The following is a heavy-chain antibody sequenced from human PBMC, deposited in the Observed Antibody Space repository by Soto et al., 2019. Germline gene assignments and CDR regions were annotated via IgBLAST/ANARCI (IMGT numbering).Heavy chain of an antibody. Sequence: VASLKISCQGPGHIFNNHWNGWVRQTPGKGLEWMGLIFTRDSETKTSPAFQGHVSFSVDNSINTVYLQWTSLKTSDTGMYFCARVYDDSGHGYDLWGQGTQVTVSS. CDR1: GHIFNNHW. D-gene: IGHD3-10*01. V-gene: IGHV5-51*01. CDR2: IFTRDSET. CDR3: ARVYDDSGHGYDL. J-gene: IGHJ5*02.